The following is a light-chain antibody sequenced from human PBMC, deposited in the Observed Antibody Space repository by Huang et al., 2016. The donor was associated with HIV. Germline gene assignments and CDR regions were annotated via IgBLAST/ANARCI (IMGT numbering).Light chain of an antibody. CDR2: GAS. Sequence: EIVMTQSPATLSVSPGERATLSCRASQSINSNLAWYQQKPGQAPRLLIYGASTRATGVPGRVSGSGSGTEFTLTISSLQFEDSAVYYCQQYNDWLSLTFGGGTKVGIK. CDR1: QSINSN. CDR3: QQYNDWLSLT. V-gene: IGKV3-15*01. J-gene: IGKJ4*01.